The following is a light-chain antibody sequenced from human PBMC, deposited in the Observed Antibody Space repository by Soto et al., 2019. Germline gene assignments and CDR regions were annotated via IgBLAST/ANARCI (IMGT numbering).Light chain of an antibody. CDR3: QQYFSSPIT. J-gene: IGKJ5*01. CDR1: QSIGNF. CDR2: DAS. Sequence: EIVLTQSPAILSLSPGERATLSCRASQSIGNFLAWYQQKPGQPPRLLIFDASNRAAGVPARFSGSGSGTDFTLTISRLEPEDFAVYYCQQYFSSPITFGQGTRLEIK. V-gene: IGKV3-11*01.